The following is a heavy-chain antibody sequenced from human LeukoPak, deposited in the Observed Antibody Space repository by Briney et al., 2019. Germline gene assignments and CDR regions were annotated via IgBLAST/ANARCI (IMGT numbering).Heavy chain of an antibody. D-gene: IGHD3-22*01. CDR3: AKDLALTVAVPEVGFDY. CDR2: ISYDGSNK. Sequence: PGGSLRLSCAASGFTFSSYGMHWVRQAPGKGLEWVAVISYDGSNKYYADSVKGRFTISRDNSKNTLYLQMNSLRAEDTAVYYCAKDLALTVAVPEVGFDYWGQGTLVTVSS. J-gene: IGHJ4*02. CDR1: GFTFSSYG. V-gene: IGHV3-30*18.